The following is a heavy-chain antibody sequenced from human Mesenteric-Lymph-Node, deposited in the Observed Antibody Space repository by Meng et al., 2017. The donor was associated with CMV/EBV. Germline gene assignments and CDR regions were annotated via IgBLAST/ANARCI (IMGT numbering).Heavy chain of an antibody. CDR1: GGSFSGYY. Sequence: SETLSLTCAVYGGSFSGYYWSWIRQPPGKGLEWIGEINHSGSTNYTPSLKSRVTISVDTSKNQFSLKLSSVTAADTAVYYCARGIRAGSTSSNWFDPWGQGTLVTVSS. D-gene: IGHD2-2*01. CDR3: ARGIRAGSTSSNWFDP. CDR2: INHSGST. J-gene: IGHJ5*02. V-gene: IGHV4-34*01.